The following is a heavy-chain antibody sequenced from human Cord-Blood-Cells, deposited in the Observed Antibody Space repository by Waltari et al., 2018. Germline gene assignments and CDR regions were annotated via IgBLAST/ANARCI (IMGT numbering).Heavy chain of an antibody. D-gene: IGHD3-10*01. J-gene: IGHJ4*02. CDR2: ISSSSSYI. V-gene: IGHV3-21*01. CDR1: GFTFSSYS. CDR3: ARYGSGSYYFCIDY. Sequence: EVQLVESGGGLVKPGGSLRLSCAASGFTFSSYSMNWVRQAPGKGLEWVSSISSSSSYIYYADSVKGRFTISRDNAKNSLYLQMNSLRAEDTAVYYCARYGSGSYYFCIDYWGQGTLVTVSS.